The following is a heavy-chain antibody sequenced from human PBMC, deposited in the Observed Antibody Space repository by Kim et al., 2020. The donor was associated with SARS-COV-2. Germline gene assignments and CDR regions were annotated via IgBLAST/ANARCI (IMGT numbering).Heavy chain of an antibody. CDR2: ISSSSSYI. D-gene: IGHD3-3*01. V-gene: IGHV3-21*01. Sequence: GGSLRLSCAASGFTFSSYSMNWVRQAPGKGLEWVSSISSSSSYIYYADSVKGRFTISRDNAKNSLYLQMNSLRAEDTAVYYCARSGGFLEWLLWSWFDPWGQGTLVTVSS. CDR1: GFTFSSYS. CDR3: ARSGGFLEWLLWSWFDP. J-gene: IGHJ5*02.